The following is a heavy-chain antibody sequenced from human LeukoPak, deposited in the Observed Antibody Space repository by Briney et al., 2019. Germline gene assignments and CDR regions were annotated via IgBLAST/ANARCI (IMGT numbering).Heavy chain of an antibody. CDR1: GGSISSDY. J-gene: IGHJ5*02. D-gene: IGHD3-10*01. V-gene: IGHV4-59*08. CDR3: ARHAYGSGSYYNFYWFDT. Sequence: SETLSLTCTVSGGSISSDYWSWIRQPPGKGLEWVGYIYYTGSTNYTPSLKSRVTISVDTSKNQFSLKLSSVTAADTAVYYCARHAYGSGSYYNFYWFDTWGQGTLVTVSS. CDR2: IYYTGST.